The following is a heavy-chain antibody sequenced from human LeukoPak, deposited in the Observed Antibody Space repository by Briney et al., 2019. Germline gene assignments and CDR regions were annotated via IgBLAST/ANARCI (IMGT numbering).Heavy chain of an antibody. CDR2: INPSGGST. CDR1: GYTFTGYY. J-gene: IGHJ4*02. V-gene: IGHV1-46*01. D-gene: IGHD1-26*01. Sequence: ASVKVSCKASGYTFTGYYMHWVRQAPGQGLEWMGIINPSGGSTSYAQKFQGRVTMTRDTSTSTVYMELSSLRSEDTAVYYCATLARTTLYNDYWGQGTLVTVSS. CDR3: ATLARTTLYNDY.